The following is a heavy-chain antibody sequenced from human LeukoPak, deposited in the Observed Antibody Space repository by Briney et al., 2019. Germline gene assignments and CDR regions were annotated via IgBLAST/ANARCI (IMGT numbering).Heavy chain of an antibody. CDR1: GGSFSGYY. Sequence: SEILSLTCAVYGGSFSGYYWSWIRQPPGKGLEWIGEINHSGSTNYNPSLKSRVTISVDTSKNQFSLKLSSVTAADTAVCYCARGLYVGATTSFYLWGQGTLVTVSS. J-gene: IGHJ4*02. V-gene: IGHV4-34*01. D-gene: IGHD1-26*01. CDR3: ARGLYVGATTSFYL. CDR2: INHSGST.